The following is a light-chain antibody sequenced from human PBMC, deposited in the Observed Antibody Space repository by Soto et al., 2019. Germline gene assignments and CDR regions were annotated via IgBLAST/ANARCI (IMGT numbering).Light chain of an antibody. CDR2: GAS. J-gene: IGKJ3*01. CDR3: QQYGTSPPT. V-gene: IGKV3-20*01. Sequence: EIELTQSPGTLSLSPGERATLSCRASQSVSRNSLAWYQQQPGQAPRLLIYGASSRATDIPDRFSGSGSGTDFTLIVSRLEPEDFAVYFCQQYGTSPPTFGPGTKVDIK. CDR1: QSVSRNS.